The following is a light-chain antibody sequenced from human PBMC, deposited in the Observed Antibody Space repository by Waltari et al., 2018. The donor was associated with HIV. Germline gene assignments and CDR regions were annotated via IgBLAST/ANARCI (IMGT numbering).Light chain of an antibody. CDR1: TGVVPSGPS. Sequence: QAVVTQESSLTVSPGGTVTLTCGSSTGVVPSGPSLSWFQQKPGQAPRTLIFDTSNKPSWTPARFSGSLLGGKAALTLSGAQPEDEAEYYCLLSYSGARIFGGGTKLTVL. CDR2: DTS. J-gene: IGLJ2*01. CDR3: LLSYSGARI. V-gene: IGLV7-46*01.